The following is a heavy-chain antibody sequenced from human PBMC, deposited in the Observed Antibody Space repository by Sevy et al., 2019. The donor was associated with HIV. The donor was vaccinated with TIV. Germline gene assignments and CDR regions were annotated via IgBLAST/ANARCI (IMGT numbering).Heavy chain of an antibody. Sequence: GGSLRLSCAASGFTVSDNYMAWVRLAPGKGLEWVSLIDSDGNSYYADTVKGRFTISRDNVKNTLYLQINALRAEDTGLYFCARDRYYDASGYYYYYYGMDVWGQGTTVTVSS. J-gene: IGHJ6*02. D-gene: IGHD3-22*01. CDR3: ARDRYYDASGYYYYYYGMDV. V-gene: IGHV3-66*01. CDR2: IDSDGNS. CDR1: GFTVSDNY.